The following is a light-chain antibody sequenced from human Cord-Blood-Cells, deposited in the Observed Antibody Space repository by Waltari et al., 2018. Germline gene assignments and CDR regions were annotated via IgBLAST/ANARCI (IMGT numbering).Light chain of an antibody. J-gene: IGLJ2*01. Sequence: SSELTQDPAVSVALGQTVRIKCQGDRFRSYAASWYQQKPGQAPVLVIYGKNNRPSGIPDRFSGSSSGNTASLTITVAQAEDEADYYCNSRDSSGNHVVFCGGTKLTVL. V-gene: IGLV3-19*01. CDR3: NSRDSSGNHVV. CDR1: RFRSYA. CDR2: GKN.